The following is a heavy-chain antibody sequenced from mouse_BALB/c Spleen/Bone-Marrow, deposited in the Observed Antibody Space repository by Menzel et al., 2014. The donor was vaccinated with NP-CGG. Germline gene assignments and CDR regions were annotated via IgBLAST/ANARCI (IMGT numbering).Heavy chain of an antibody. D-gene: IGHD3-1*01. CDR1: GFTFSSFG. CDR3: ARGAARATWFAY. V-gene: IGHV5-17*02. CDR2: ISSGSSTT. Sequence: EVKLVESGGGLVQPGGSRKLSCAASGFTFSSFGMHWVRQAPEKGLEWVAYISSGSSTTYYADTVKGRFTISRDNPKNTLFLQMTSLRSEDTAMYYCARGAARATWFAYWGQGTLVTVSA. J-gene: IGHJ3*01.